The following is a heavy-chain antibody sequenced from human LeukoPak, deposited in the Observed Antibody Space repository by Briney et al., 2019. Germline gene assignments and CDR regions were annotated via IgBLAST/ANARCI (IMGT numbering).Heavy chain of an antibody. J-gene: IGHJ6*03. D-gene: IGHD1-1*01. CDR3: AKEYGYDYNYFYSMDV. CDR2: IISDGSNK. CDR1: GFTFSSYG. Sequence: PGGPLRPSCAAPGFTFSSYGIHWVRQAPGKGLEWVAFIISDGSNKYPADSVKGRFTISRDNSKNTVYLQMNSLRTEDTAVYFCAKEYGYDYNYFYSMDVWGKGTTVTISS. V-gene: IGHV3-30*02.